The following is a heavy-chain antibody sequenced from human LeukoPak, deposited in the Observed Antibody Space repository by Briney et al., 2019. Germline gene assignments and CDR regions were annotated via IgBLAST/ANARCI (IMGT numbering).Heavy chain of an antibody. CDR3: ARLGEQWLVRFDWYFDL. CDR2: IYYSGST. Sequence: PSETLSLTCTVSGGSISSYFWSWIRQPPGKGLEWIGYIYYSGSTNYNPSLKSRVTISVDTSKSQFSLKLSSVTAADTAVYYCARLGEQWLVRFDWYFDLWGRGTLVTVSS. CDR1: GGSISSYF. D-gene: IGHD6-19*01. V-gene: IGHV4-59*08. J-gene: IGHJ2*01.